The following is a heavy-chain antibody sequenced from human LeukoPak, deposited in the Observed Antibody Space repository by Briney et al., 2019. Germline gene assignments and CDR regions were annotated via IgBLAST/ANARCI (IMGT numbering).Heavy chain of an antibody. J-gene: IGHJ5*02. V-gene: IGHV3-11*05. CDR2: ISSSSSYT. Sequence: KPGGSLRLSCAASGFTFSDYYMSWIRQAPGKGLEWVPYISSSSSYTNYADSVKGRFTISRDNAKNSLYLQMNSLRAEDTAVYYCARDMAVLTMVRGDTKPPGWFDPWGQGTLVTVSS. D-gene: IGHD3-10*01. CDR1: GFTFSDYY. CDR3: ARDMAVLTMVRGDTKPPGWFDP.